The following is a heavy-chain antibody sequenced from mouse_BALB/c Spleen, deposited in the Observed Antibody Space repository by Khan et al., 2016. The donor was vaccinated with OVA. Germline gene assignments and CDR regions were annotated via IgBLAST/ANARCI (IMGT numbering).Heavy chain of an antibody. CDR3: TTAYYRYYFDY. CDR1: GSTFTSYG. J-gene: IGHJ2*01. D-gene: IGHD2-14*01. CDR2: IYPANGYT. Sequence: EVQLQESGAELGRPGSSVKLSCRTSGSTFTSYGIKWVKQRPGQGLEWIGYIYPANGYTEYNEKFQGKAILTSDTSSSTAYMQLRSLTSEDSAIYFCTTAYYRYYFDYWGQGTTLTVSS. V-gene: IGHV1S134*01.